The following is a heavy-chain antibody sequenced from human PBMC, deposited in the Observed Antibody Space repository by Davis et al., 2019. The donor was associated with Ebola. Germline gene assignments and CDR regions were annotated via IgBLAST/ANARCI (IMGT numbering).Heavy chain of an antibody. CDR2: ISGSGGST. CDR1: GFTFSSYA. J-gene: IGHJ5*02. D-gene: IGHD3-16*01. V-gene: IGHV3-23*01. CDR3: AKGGYEWGGGDWFDP. Sequence: PGGSLRLSCAASGFTFSSYAMSWVRQAPGKGLEWVSAISGSGGSTYYADSVKGRFTISRDNSKNTLYLQMNSLRAEDTAVYYCAKGGYEWGGGDWFDPWGQGTLVTVSS.